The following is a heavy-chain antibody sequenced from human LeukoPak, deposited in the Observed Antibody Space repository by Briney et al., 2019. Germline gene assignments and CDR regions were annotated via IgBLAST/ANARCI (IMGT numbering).Heavy chain of an antibody. CDR1: GFTFSSYA. CDR3: AKVAVPYCSSTSCYLDY. CDR2: ITGSGTGSGDST. V-gene: IGHV3-23*01. J-gene: IGHJ4*02. D-gene: IGHD2-2*01. Sequence: GGSLRLSCAVSGFTFSSYAMSWVRQAPGKGLEWVSAITGSGTGSGDSTYYADSVKGRFTISRDNSKNTLYLQMNSLRAEDTAVYYCAKVAVPYCSSTSCYLDYWGQGTLVTVSS.